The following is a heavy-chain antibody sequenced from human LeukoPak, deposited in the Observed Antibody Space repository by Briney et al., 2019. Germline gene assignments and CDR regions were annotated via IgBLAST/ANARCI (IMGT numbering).Heavy chain of an antibody. CDR2: ISYDGSNK. CDR1: GFTFSSYA. J-gene: IGHJ1*01. CDR3: ATAGRNDPAEYFQH. D-gene: IGHD1-1*01. Sequence: GGSLRLSCAASGFTFSSYAMHWVRQAPGKGLEWVAVISYDGSNKYYADSVKGRFTISRDNSKNTLYLQMNSLRAEVTAVYYCATAGRNDPAEYFQHWGQGTLVTVSS. V-gene: IGHV3-30-3*01.